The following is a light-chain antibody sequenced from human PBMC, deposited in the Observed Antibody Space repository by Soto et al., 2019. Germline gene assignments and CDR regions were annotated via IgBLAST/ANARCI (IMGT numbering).Light chain of an antibody. V-gene: IGLV1-51*01. J-gene: IGLJ2*01. CDR1: SSNIGNNY. CDR2: DNN. Sequence: QSVLTQPPSVSAAPGHKVTISCSGSSSNIGNNYVSWYQHLPGTAPKLLIYDNNRRPSGIPDRFSGSKSGTSATLDITGLQTGDEADYYCGTWDSSLSAGVFGGGTKLTVL. CDR3: GTWDSSLSAGV.